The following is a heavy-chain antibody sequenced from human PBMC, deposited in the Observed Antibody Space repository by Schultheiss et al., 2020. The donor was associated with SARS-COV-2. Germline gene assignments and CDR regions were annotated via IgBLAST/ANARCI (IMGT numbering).Heavy chain of an antibody. CDR3: ARDYGGNPGDY. J-gene: IGHJ4*02. CDR2: ISSSGSTI. CDR1: GFTFSSYE. D-gene: IGHD4-23*01. Sequence: GGSLRLSCAASGFTFSSYEMNWVRQAPGKGLEWVSYISSSGSTIYYADSVKGRFTISRDNAKNSLYLEMNSLRAEDTAVYYCARDYGGNPGDYWGQGTLVTVSS. V-gene: IGHV3-48*03.